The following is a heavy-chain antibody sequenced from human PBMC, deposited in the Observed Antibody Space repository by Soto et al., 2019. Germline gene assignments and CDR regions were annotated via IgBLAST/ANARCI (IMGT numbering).Heavy chain of an antibody. CDR1: GYIFTSYY. Sequence: QVQLVQSGAEVKRPGTSMKVSCKASGYIFTSYYIHWVRQVPGQGLEWMGWINPNTGGTNYAQRFEGRVTMTRDTSISTAYIELSGLTSDDTAIYFCARVRPRREFDPWGQGTLVTVSS. V-gene: IGHV1-2*02. CDR2: INPNTGGT. CDR3: ARVRPRREFDP. J-gene: IGHJ5*02.